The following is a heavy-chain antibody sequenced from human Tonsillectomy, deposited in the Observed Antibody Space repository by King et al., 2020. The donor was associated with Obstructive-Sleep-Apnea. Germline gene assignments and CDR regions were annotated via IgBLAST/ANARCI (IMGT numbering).Heavy chain of an antibody. CDR3: ARDFRPVADEFDS. CDR1: GGSISSSSYY. D-gene: IGHD6-19*01. Sequence: VQLQESGPGLVKPSETLSLTCTVSGGSISSSSYYWGWIRQPPGKGLEWIGSIYYSGSTYLNPSLKNRVTISIDMSNNQVSLKLNSVTVADTAVYYCARDFRPVADEFDSWGQGTLVTVSS. CDR2: IYYSGST. V-gene: IGHV4-39*07. J-gene: IGHJ4*02.